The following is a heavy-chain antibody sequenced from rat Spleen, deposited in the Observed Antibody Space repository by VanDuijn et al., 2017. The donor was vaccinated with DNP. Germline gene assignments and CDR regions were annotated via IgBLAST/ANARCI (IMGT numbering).Heavy chain of an antibody. D-gene: IGHD1-10*01. V-gene: IGHV5-20*01. CDR3: AREQHFYFDY. J-gene: IGHJ2*01. CDR2: ISHSDGIT. Sequence: EVQLVESGGGLVQPGRSLKLSCAASGITFRDYYMAWVRQSPKKGLEWVAIISHSDGITYYPDSVKGRFTISRDNSQSSLYLQMNSLKSEDTATYFCAREQHFYFDYWGQGVMVTVSS. CDR1: GITFRDYY.